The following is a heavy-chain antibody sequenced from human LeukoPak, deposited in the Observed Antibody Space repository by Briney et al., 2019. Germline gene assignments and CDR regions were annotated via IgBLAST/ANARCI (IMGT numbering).Heavy chain of an antibody. CDR3: AKDISYYDILTGYSWDYFYGMDV. Sequence: SLRLSCAASGFTFDDYAMHWVRQAPGKGLEWVSGISWNSGSIGYADSVKGRFTISRDNAKNSLYLQMNSLRAEDTALYYCAKDISYYDILTGYSWDYFYGMDVWGQGTTVTVSS. D-gene: IGHD3-9*01. J-gene: IGHJ6*02. V-gene: IGHV3-9*01. CDR2: ISWNSGSI. CDR1: GFTFDDYA.